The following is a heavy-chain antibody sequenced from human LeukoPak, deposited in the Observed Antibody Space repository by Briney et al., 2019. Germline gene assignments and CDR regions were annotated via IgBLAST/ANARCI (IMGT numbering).Heavy chain of an antibody. CDR1: GGSISSYY. Sequence: SETLSLTCSVSGGSISSYYWTWIRQPPEKGLEWIGYIFDSGSTNYNPSLKSRITMSIDTSKNQFSLKVSSVTAADTAVYYCARSDSSGYRFDYWGQGTLVTVSS. J-gene: IGHJ4*02. CDR3: ARSDSSGYRFDY. D-gene: IGHD3-22*01. CDR2: IFDSGST. V-gene: IGHV4-59*01.